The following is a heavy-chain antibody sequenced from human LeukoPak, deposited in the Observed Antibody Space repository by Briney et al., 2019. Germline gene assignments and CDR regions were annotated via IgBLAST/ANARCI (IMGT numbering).Heavy chain of an antibody. D-gene: IGHD3-10*01. CDR3: ARDRGENFITMVRGVIITLDY. V-gene: IGHV3-20*04. CDR1: GFTFDDYG. Sequence: GGPLRLSCAASGFTFDDYGMSWVRQAPGKGLEGVSGFNWNGGSKVYADSVKGRFTISRDNAKNSLYLQMNSLRAEDTALYYCARDRGENFITMVRGVIITLDYWGQGTLVTVSS. J-gene: IGHJ4*02. CDR2: FNWNGGSK.